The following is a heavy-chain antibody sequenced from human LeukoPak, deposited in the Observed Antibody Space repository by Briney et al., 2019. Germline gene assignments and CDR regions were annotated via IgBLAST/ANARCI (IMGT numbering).Heavy chain of an antibody. CDR3: ARDYYYDTSGHRSGYFDL. Sequence: ASVKVSCKASGYTFTSYYMHWVRQAPGQGLEWMGIINPSGGSTSYAQKFQGRVTMTRDTSTSTVYMELSSLRSEDTAVYYCARDYYYDTSGHRSGYFDLWGRGTLVTVSS. J-gene: IGHJ2*01. D-gene: IGHD3-22*01. V-gene: IGHV1-46*01. CDR2: INPSGGST. CDR1: GYTFTSYY.